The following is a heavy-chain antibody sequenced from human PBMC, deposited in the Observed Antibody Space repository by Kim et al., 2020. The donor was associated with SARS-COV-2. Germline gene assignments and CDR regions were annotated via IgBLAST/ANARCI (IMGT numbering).Heavy chain of an antibody. CDR3: ATGRYDFWSGYFDY. J-gene: IGHJ4*02. D-gene: IGHD3-3*01. V-gene: IGHV1-24*01. Sequence: QKFQGRVTMTEDTSTDTAYMELSSLRSEDTAVYYCATGRYDFWSGYFDYWGQGTLVTVSS.